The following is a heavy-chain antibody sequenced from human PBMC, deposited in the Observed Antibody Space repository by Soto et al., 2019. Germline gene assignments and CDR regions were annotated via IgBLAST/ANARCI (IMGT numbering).Heavy chain of an antibody. CDR1: GFTFSSYS. V-gene: IGHV3-21*01. CDR3: AREWIQLGYYYGMDV. J-gene: IGHJ6*02. D-gene: IGHD5-18*01. Sequence: EVQLVESGGGLVKPGGSLRLSCAASGFTFSSYSMNWVRKAPGKGLEWVSSISSSSSYIYYADSVKGRFTIYRDNAKNSLYLQMNSMRAEDTAVYYCAREWIQLGYYYGMDVWCQGTTVTVSS. CDR2: ISSSSSYI.